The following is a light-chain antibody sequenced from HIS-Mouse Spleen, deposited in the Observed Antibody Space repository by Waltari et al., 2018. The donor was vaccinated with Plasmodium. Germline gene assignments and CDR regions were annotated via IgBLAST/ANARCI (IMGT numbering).Light chain of an antibody. CDR2: AAS. CDR1: QSISSY. Sequence: DLQMTQSPSSLSASVGDRLTITCRARQSISSYLNWYQQKPGKAPKLLIYAASSLQSGVPSRFSGSGSGTDFTLSISSLQPEDFATYYGQQSYSTWTFGQGTKVEIK. V-gene: IGKV1-39*01. CDR3: QQSYSTWT. J-gene: IGKJ1*01.